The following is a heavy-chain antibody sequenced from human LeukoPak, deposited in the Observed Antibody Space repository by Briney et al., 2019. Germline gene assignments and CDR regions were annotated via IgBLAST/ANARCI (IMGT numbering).Heavy chain of an antibody. CDR2: INPNSGGT. V-gene: IGHV1-2*02. Sequence: ASVKVSCKASGYTFTSYGISWVRQAPGQGLEWMGWINPNSGGTNYAQKFQGRVTMTRDTSISTAYMELSRLRSDDTAVYYCARELIPRFIAAQQLFDYWGQGTLVTVSS. CDR1: GYTFTSYG. CDR3: ARELIPRFIAAQQLFDY. D-gene: IGHD6-6*01. J-gene: IGHJ4*02.